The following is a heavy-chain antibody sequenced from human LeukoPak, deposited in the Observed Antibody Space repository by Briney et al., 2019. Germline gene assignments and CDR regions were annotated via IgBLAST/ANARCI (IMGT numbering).Heavy chain of an antibody. Sequence: SVKVSCKASGDTFSSYAISWVRQAPGQGLEWMGGIIPIFGTTNYAQKFQGRVTMTRDTSISTAYMELSRLRSDDTAVYYCARADSSSFPYYYYYYMDVWGKGTTVTVSS. CDR3: ARADSSSFPYYYYYYMDV. D-gene: IGHD6-6*01. J-gene: IGHJ6*03. CDR1: GDTFSSYA. CDR2: IIPIFGTT. V-gene: IGHV1-69*05.